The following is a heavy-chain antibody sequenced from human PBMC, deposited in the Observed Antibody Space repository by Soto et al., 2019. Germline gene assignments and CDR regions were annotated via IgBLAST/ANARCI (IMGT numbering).Heavy chain of an antibody. CDR2: INHSGST. CDR3: ARVRGTAGKRYFDY. J-gene: IGHJ4*02. D-gene: IGHD6-13*01. V-gene: IGHV4-34*01. CDR1: GGSFSCYY. Sequence: SETLSLTCAVYGGSFSCYYWSWIRQPPGKGLEWIGEINHSGSTNYNPSLKSRVTISVDSSKNQFSLKLDSVTPADTAVYYCARVRGTAGKRYFDYWGPGTLVTVSS.